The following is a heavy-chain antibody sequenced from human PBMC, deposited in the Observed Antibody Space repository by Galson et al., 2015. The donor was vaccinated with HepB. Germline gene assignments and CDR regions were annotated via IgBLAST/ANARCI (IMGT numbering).Heavy chain of an antibody. CDR2: INSDGTSI. D-gene: IGHD1-7*01. Sequence: SLRLSCAASGFSFSSNWMHWVRQAPGKGLVWVSRINSDGTSISYADSVKGRFTISRDNAKNTLYLQMNSLRAEDTAVYYCARVGTKERYFDLWGRGTLVTVSS. CDR3: ARVGTKERYFDL. V-gene: IGHV3-74*01. J-gene: IGHJ2*01. CDR1: GFSFSSNW.